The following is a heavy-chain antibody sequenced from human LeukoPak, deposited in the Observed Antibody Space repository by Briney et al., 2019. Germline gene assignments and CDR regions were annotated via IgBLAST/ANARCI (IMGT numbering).Heavy chain of an antibody. D-gene: IGHD4/OR15-4a*01. V-gene: IGHV5-51*01. CDR2: INPGDSDT. CDR1: GYSFTSYW. J-gene: IGHJ4*02. CDR3: ARLANTAFDY. Sequence: GESLKISCQGSGYSFTSYWIGWVRQMPGKGLEWMGMINPGDSDTRYSPSFQGQVTFSADKSINTAYLQWSSLKASDTAMYYCARLANTAFDYWGQGTLVTVSS.